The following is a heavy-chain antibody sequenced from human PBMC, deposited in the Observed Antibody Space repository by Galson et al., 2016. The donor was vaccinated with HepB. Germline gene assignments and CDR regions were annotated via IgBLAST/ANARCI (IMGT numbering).Heavy chain of an antibody. V-gene: IGHV3-74*01. CDR3: TRETRWYFEL. Sequence: SLRLSCAASGFTFNSYWMHWVRQAPGKGLVWVSRINTDGSETNYADSVKGRFTISRDDAKNTLYLQMNTLRVEDTAVYYSTRETRWYFELWGGSTLLTVAS. J-gene: IGHJ2*01. CDR1: GFTFNSYW. CDR2: INTDGSET.